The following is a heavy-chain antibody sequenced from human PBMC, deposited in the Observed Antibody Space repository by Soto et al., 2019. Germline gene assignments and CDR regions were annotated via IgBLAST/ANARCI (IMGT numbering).Heavy chain of an antibody. V-gene: IGHV4-34*01. CDR2: INSSGST. Sequence: QPPGKGLEWIGEINSSGSTNYNPSLKSRVTISVDTSKSHLSLKLSSVTAADTAVYYCARGRWYYYYMDVWGKGTTVTVSS. CDR3: ARGRWYYYYMDV. J-gene: IGHJ6*03. D-gene: IGHD2-15*01.